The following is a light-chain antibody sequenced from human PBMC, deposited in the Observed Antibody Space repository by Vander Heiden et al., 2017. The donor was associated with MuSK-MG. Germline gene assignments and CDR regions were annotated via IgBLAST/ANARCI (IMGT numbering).Light chain of an antibody. CDR3: QSTDCSLSYF. Sequence: SSELTQPPSLSVSPGQTAMITCSGDALANQYAHWYQQRSGQAPVVVIYKDSLRPSGIPERISGSSSGTTATLTITEVQAEDEADYYCQSTDCSLSYFFGPGTKVTVL. V-gene: IGLV3-25*03. J-gene: IGLJ1*01. CDR2: KDS. CDR1: ALANQY.